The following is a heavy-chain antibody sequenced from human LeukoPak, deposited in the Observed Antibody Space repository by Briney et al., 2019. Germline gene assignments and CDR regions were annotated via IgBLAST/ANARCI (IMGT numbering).Heavy chain of an antibody. CDR2: IYTSGST. D-gene: IGHD2-2*01. V-gene: IGHV4-61*02. Sequence: PSETLSLTCTVSGGSISSGSYYWSWIRQPAGKGLEGIGRIYTSGSTNYNPSLKSRVTISVDTSKDQFSLKLSSVPAADTAVYYCAAEGVVVPAAMYYWGQGTLVTVSS. J-gene: IGHJ4*02. CDR3: AAEGVVVPAAMYY. CDR1: GGSISSGSYY.